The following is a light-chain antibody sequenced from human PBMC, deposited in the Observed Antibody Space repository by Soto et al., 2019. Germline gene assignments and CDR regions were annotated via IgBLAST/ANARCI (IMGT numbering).Light chain of an antibody. CDR2: DAS. CDR1: QSISFY. CDR3: QQRSNWPT. J-gene: IGKJ5*01. V-gene: IGKV3-11*01. Sequence: EIVLTQSPATLSLSPGERATLSCRASQSISFYLTWYQHKPGQAPRLLIYDASNRATGIPARFSGSGYVTDFTLTISSLEPEDFAVYYCQQRSNWPTFGQGTRLEIK.